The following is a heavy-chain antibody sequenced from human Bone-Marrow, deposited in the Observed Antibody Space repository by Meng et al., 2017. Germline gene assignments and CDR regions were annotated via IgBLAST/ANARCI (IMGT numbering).Heavy chain of an antibody. D-gene: IGHD1-7*01. J-gene: IGHJ4*02. CDR1: GGSTTSTSYY. CDR3: ARRVHDGTGHHYFDS. CDR2: IGYSGTI. V-gene: IGHV4-39*01. Sequence: QLQLQESGPGLVKPSETLSLICTASGGSTTSTSYYWDWIRQSPAKGLEWIGTIGYSGTIVYNPSLSSRVTMTLDTSKNQFSLKLSSVTAPDTAVYYCARRVHDGTGHHYFDSWGQGTLVTVSS.